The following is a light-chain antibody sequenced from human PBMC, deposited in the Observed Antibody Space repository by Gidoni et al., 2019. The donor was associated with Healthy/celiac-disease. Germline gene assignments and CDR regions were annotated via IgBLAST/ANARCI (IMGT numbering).Light chain of an antibody. CDR1: QDISSY. Sequence: DIQLTQSPSFLSASVGDRVTITRRASQDISSYLAWYQQKPGKAPELLIYAASILQSGVPSRFSGRGSGTEFTLTISSLQPADFATYYCQQLNSYAFGQGTKVDSK. V-gene: IGKV1-9*01. CDR2: AAS. CDR3: QQLNSYA. J-gene: IGKJ2*01.